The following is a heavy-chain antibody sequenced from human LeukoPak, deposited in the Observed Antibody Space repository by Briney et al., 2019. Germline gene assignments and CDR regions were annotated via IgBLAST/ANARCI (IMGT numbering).Heavy chain of an antibody. CDR1: GFTFSSYS. CDR3: ARAEEELRYFDWLLTPYYYGMDV. V-gene: IGHV3-21*01. Sequence: GGSLRLSCAASGFTFSSYSMNWVRQAPGKGLEWVSSISSSSSYIYYADSVKGRFTISRDNAKNSLYLQMNSLRAEDTAVYYCARAEEELRYFDWLLTPYYYGMDVWGQGTTVTVSS. J-gene: IGHJ6*02. CDR2: ISSSSSYI. D-gene: IGHD3-9*01.